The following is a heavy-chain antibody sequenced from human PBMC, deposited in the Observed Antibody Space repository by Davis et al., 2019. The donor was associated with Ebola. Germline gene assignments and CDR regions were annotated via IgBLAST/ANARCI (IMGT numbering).Heavy chain of an antibody. CDR2: IRSKANSYAT. J-gene: IGHJ4*02. Sequence: GGSLRLSCAASGFPFSGSAMHWVRQASGKGLEWVGRIRSKANSYATAYAASVKGRFTISRDNAKNSLYLQMNSLRAEDTAVYNCARTAQGVIITWGQGTLVTVSS. CDR1: GFPFSGSA. CDR3: ARTAQGVIIT. D-gene: IGHD3-10*01. V-gene: IGHV3-73*01.